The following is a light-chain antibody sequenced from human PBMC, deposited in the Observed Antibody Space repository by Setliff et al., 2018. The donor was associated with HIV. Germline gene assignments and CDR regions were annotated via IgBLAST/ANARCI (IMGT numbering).Light chain of an antibody. CDR2: EVT. V-gene: IGLV2-8*01. J-gene: IGLJ2*01. Sequence: QSALAQPPSASGSPGQSVTISCTGTSSDVGTYNYVSWYQQHPGKAPKLMIYEVTKRPSGVPDRFSGSKSGNTASLTVSGLQAEDEADYYCSSYAGSNNKVIFDGGTK. CDR1: SSDVGTYNY. CDR3: SSYAGSNNKVI.